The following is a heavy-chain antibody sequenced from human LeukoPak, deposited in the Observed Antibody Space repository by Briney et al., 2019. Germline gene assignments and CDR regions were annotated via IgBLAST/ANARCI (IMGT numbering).Heavy chain of an antibody. CDR3: ARPVDTAMVSDY. J-gene: IGHJ4*02. CDR2: ISGSGGST. Sequence: GGSLRLSCAASGFTFSSYAMSWVRQAPGKGLEWVSAISGSGGSTYYADSVTGRFTISRDNAKNSLYLQMNSLRAEDTAVYYCARPVDTAMVSDYWGQGTLVTVSS. V-gene: IGHV3-23*01. CDR1: GFTFSSYA. D-gene: IGHD5-18*01.